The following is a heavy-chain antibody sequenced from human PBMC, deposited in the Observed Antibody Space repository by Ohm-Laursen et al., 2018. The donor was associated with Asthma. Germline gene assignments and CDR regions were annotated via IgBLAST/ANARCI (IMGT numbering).Heavy chain of an antibody. CDR1: GFTFSSYA. Sequence: SLRLSCAASGFTFSSYAMHWVRQAPGKGLEWVAVISYDGSNKYYADSVKGRITTSRDNSKNTLYLQMNSLRAEDTAVYYCASEAFIDYWGQGTLVTVSS. CDR3: ASEAFIDY. CDR2: ISYDGSNK. J-gene: IGHJ4*02. V-gene: IGHV3-30*04. D-gene: IGHD3-3*02.